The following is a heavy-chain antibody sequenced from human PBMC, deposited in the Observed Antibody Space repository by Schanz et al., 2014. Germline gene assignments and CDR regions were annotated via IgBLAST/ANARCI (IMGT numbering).Heavy chain of an antibody. CDR2: MSWNAGSL. CDR1: GFRFDDYA. CDR3: ARDTAQSCMGHSCFEYFQH. D-gene: IGHD2-2*01. J-gene: IGHJ1*01. V-gene: IGHV3-9*01. Sequence: EVQLVESGGGLVQPGRSLRLSCVASGFRFDDYAMHWVRQAPGKGLEWVSGMSWNAGSLGYGDYVKGRFTISRDNAKNSLYLQMNSLRAEDTALYYCARDTAQSCMGHSCFEYFQHWGQGALVTVSS.